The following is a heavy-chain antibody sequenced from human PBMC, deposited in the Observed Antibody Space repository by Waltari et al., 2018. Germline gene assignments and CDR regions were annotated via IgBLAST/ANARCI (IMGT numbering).Heavy chain of an antibody. CDR3: AKGMTTVTHAYYYYGMDV. Sequence: EVQLLESGGGLVQPGGSLRLSCAASGFTFSSYAMSWVRQAPGKGLEWVSAISGSGGSTYYADSVKGRFTISRDNSKNTLYLQMNSLRAEDTAVYYCAKGMTTVTHAYYYYGMDVWGQGTTVIVSS. CDR2: ISGSGGST. D-gene: IGHD4-17*01. J-gene: IGHJ6*02. CDR1: GFTFSSYA. V-gene: IGHV3-23*01.